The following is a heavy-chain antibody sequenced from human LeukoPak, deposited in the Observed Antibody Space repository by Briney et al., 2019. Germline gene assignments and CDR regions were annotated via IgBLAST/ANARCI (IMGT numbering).Heavy chain of an antibody. CDR3: ARSDASSHSNWFDP. J-gene: IGHJ5*02. D-gene: IGHD2-15*01. V-gene: IGHV4-34*01. CDR2: INHSGST. Sequence: PSETLSLTCAVYGGSFSGYYWSWIRQPPGKGLEWIGEINHSGSTNYNPSLKSRVTISVDTSKNQFSLKLSSVTAADTAVYYCARSDASSHSNWFDPWGQGTLVTVSS. CDR1: GGSFSGYY.